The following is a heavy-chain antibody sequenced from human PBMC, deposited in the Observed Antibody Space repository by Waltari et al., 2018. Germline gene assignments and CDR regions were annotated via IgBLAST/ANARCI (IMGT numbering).Heavy chain of an antibody. CDR2: IYYSGST. V-gene: IGHV4-59*01. CDR1: GGSISSYY. CDR3: ARDGMATGPHWF. D-gene: IGHD3-9*01. J-gene: IGHJ4*02. Sequence: QVQLQESGPGLVKPSETLSITCTVSGGSISSYYWSWIRQPPGKGLEWIGYIYYSGSTNYNPSLNSRVTISVDTSKNQFSLKLSSVTAADTAVYYCARDGMATGPHWFWGQGTLVTVSS.